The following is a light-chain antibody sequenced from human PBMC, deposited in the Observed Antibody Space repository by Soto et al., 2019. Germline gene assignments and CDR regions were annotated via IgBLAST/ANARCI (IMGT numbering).Light chain of an antibody. CDR2: AVS. J-gene: IGLJ1*01. Sequence: QSALTQPRSVSGSPGQSVTISCTGTSSDVGGYNFVTWYQQHPDKAPKLLIYAVSKRPSGVPDHFSGSKSGNTASLTISGLQAEDEADYYCGSYALNAHVFGTGTKLTVL. CDR1: SSDVGGYNF. CDR3: GSYALNAHV. V-gene: IGLV2-11*01.